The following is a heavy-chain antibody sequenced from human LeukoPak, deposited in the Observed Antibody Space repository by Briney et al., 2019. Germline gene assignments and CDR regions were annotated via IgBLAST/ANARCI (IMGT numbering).Heavy chain of an antibody. D-gene: IGHD3-10*01. CDR1: GYTFTDYY. V-gene: IGHV1-2*02. CDR3: ARIRGPTSGSYFQR. CDR2: INPSSGGT. Sequence: ASVKVSCKASGYTFTDYYIHWVRQAPGQGLEWMGWINPSSGGTAYAQKFQGRATMTTDTSIITAYMEMNRLTSDDTAVYYCARIRGPTSGSYFQRWGQGTLVTVSS. J-gene: IGHJ1*01.